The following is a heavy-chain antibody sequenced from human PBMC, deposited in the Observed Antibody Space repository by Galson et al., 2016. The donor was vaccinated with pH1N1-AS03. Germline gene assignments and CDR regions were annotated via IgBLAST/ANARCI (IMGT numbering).Heavy chain of an antibody. D-gene: IGHD5-18*01. Sequence: SLRLSCAASGFTVSTYDMHWVRHSAGGGLEWVSLIAAVGTTEYAGSVKGRFTIFRDNVKNSLYLQMNNLRAEDTALYYCAVWGYISNTHGLDVWGKGTTVTVSS. CDR2: IAAVGTT. J-gene: IGHJ6*04. CDR1: GFTVSTYD. CDR3: AVWGYISNTHGLDV. V-gene: IGHV3-13*01.